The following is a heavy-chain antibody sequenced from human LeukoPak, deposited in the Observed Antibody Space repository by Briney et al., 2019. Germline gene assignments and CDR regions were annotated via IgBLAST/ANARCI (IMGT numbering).Heavy chain of an antibody. CDR1: GFTVSSNY. J-gene: IGHJ4*02. D-gene: IGHD5-18*01. CDR3: ARHSDSGPWIHLWC. V-gene: IGHV3-53*01. CDR2: IYSGVST. Sequence: PGGSLRLSCAASGFTVSSNYMGWVRQAAGKGRESGSVIYSGVSTYYADSVKGRFTISRDNSKNTPYLQMNSLRAEDTAVYYCARHSDSGPWIHLWCWGEGTLLTVSS.